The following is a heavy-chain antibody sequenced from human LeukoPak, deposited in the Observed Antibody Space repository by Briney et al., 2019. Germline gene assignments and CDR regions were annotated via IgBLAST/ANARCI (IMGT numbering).Heavy chain of an antibody. CDR1: GGSFSGYY. J-gene: IGHJ5*02. CDR2: INHSGST. Sequence: SETLSLTCAVYGGSFSGYYWSWIRQPPGKGLEWIGEINHSGSTNYNPSLKSRVTISVDTSKNQFSLKLSSVTAADTAVYYCARRFDPWGQGTLLTVSS. CDR3: ARRFDP. V-gene: IGHV4-34*01.